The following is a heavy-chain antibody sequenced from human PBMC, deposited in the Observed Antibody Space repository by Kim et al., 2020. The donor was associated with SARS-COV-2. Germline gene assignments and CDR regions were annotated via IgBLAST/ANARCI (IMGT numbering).Heavy chain of an antibody. D-gene: IGHD3-10*01. J-gene: IGHJ3*02. CDR1: GGTFSSYA. CDR2: IIPIFGTA. Sequence: SVKVSCKASGGTFSSYAISWVRQAPGQGLEWMGGIIPIFGTANYAQKFQGRVTITADESTSTAYMELGSLRSEDTAVYYCARDRRVRGSKAFDIWGQGTMVTVSS. CDR3: ARDRRVRGSKAFDI. V-gene: IGHV1-69*13.